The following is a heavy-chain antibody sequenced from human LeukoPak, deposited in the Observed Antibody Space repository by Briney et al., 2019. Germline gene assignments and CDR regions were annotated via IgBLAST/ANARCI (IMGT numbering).Heavy chain of an antibody. CDR3: AKVTHSSWYERGYYFDY. J-gene: IGHJ4*02. V-gene: IGHV3-23*01. Sequence: PGGSLRLSCAASGFTFSSYAMSWVRQAPGKGLEWVSAISGSGGSTYYADSVKGRFTISRDNSKNTLYLQMNSLRAEDTAVYYCAKVTHSSWYERGYYFDYWGQGTLVTVSS. CDR1: GFTFSSYA. D-gene: IGHD6-13*01. CDR2: ISGSGGST.